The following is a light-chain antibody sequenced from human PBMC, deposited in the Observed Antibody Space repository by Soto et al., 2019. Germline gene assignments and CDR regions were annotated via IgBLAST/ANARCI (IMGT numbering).Light chain of an antibody. J-gene: IGKJ1*01. Sequence: EIVLTQSPATLSLSPGERATLSCRASQSVNSYLAWYQQKPGQAPRLLIYDASNRATGIPARFSGSGSGTDLTLTISSLEPEDFAVYYCQQRSNWPRTFGQGTKVDIK. CDR2: DAS. V-gene: IGKV3-11*01. CDR3: QQRSNWPRT. CDR1: QSVNSY.